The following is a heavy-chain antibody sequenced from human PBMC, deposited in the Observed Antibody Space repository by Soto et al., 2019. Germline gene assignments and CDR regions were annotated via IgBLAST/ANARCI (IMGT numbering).Heavy chain of an antibody. Sequence: QITLQESAPVLVRPTETLMLTCTYSGFSLSTSGVGVGWVRQSPGKALEWLAVIYWDDDKRYMPSLQNRLTITKYTSRNQVVLTMTHMLPMDTGTYYCARRLRQLGNSWDSGAFDIWGHGTVVAVS. J-gene: IGHJ3*02. CDR2: IYWDDDK. CDR1: GFSLSTSGVG. CDR3: ARRLRQLGNSWDSGAFDI. V-gene: IGHV2-5*02. D-gene: IGHD1-1*01.